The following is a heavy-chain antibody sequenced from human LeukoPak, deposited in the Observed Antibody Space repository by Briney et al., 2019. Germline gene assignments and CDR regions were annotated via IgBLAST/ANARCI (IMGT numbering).Heavy chain of an antibody. CDR1: GYTFTGYY. J-gene: IGHJ3*02. V-gene: IGHV1-2*02. CDR3: AREFRRYCSGGNCYSPLEYAFDI. Sequence: GASVKVSCKASGYTFTGYYMHWVRQAPGQGLEWMGWIIPNSGGTNYAQRFQGRVTMTRDTSISTAYMELSRLRSDDTAVYYCAREFRRYCSGGNCYSPLEYAFDIWGQGTMVTVSS. D-gene: IGHD2-15*01. CDR2: IIPNSGGT.